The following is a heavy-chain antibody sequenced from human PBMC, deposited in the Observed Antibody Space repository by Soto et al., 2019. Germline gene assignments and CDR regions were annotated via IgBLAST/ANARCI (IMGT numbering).Heavy chain of an antibody. Sequence: EVQLVESGGGLVQPGGSLRLSCAASGFTFSDHYMDWVRQAPGKGLEWVGRTRNKANSYTTEYAASVKGRFTISRDDSKNSLYLQKNSLKTEDTAVYYCARGGVVGATTFDYWGQGTLVTVSS. J-gene: IGHJ4*02. V-gene: IGHV3-72*01. CDR2: TRNKANSYTT. CDR3: ARGGVVGATTFDY. CDR1: GFTFSDHY. D-gene: IGHD1-26*01.